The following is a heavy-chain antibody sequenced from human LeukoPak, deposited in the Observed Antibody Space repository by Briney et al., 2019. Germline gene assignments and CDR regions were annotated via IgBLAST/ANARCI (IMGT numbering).Heavy chain of an antibody. D-gene: IGHD5-18*01. V-gene: IGHV3-48*03. Sequence: GGSLRLPCAASGFTFSRYEMNWVRQAPGKGLEWVSYISASTTTTYYGDSVKGRFTISRDNAKNSLHLQMSSLRDEDTAIYYCAKATDTYGYLFDQWGQGTLVTVSS. CDR3: AKATDTYGYLFDQ. CDR1: GFTFSRYE. CDR2: ISASTTTT. J-gene: IGHJ4*02.